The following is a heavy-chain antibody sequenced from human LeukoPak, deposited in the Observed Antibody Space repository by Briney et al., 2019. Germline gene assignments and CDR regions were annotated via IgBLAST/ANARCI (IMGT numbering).Heavy chain of an antibody. CDR1: GFTFSSYA. D-gene: IGHD7-27*01. CDR2: ISGSGGST. J-gene: IGHJ4*02. V-gene: IGHV3-23*01. Sequence: GGSLRLSCAASGFTFSSYAMSWVRQAPGKGLDWVSGISGSGGSTYYADSVKGRFTISRDNSKNTLYLQMNSLRAEDTAVYCCAKDHANQLGILDYWGQGTQVTVSS. CDR3: AKDHANQLGILDY.